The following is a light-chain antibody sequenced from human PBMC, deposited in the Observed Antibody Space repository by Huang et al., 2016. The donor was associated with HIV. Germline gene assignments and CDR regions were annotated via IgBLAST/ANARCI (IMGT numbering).Light chain of an antibody. CDR1: QIISSR. V-gene: IGKV3-15*01. J-gene: IGKJ4*01. Sequence: EIVMTQSPATLSVSPGERVTLSCRASQIISSRLAWYQQRPGQAPRLLISDSTTRAAGIPARFSGSGSGTDFTLTISSLQSEDFAVYYCQQYNSLPPLTFGGGTKVEIK. CDR2: DST. CDR3: QQYNSLPPLT.